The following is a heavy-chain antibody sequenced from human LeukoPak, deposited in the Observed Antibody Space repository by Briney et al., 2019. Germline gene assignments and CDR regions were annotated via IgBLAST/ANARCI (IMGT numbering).Heavy chain of an antibody. CDR2: IYPRDGST. CDR3: ARARKPPIFDVVVPAAPRPPFDY. V-gene: IGHV1-46*01. Sequence: GASVKVSCKASGYTFTSNYIHWVRQAPGQGLEWMGMIYPRDGSTSYAQKFQGRVTMTRDTSTSTVYMELSSLRSEDTAVYYCARARKPPIFDVVVPAAPRPPFDYWGQGTLVTVSS. J-gene: IGHJ4*02. CDR1: GYTFTSNY. D-gene: IGHD2-2*01.